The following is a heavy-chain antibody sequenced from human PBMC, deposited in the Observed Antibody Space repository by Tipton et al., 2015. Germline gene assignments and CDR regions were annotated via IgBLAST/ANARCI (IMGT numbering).Heavy chain of an antibody. Sequence: TLSLTCTVSGGSITNGGYYWTWIRQPPGKGLEWIGEINHSGNTNCNPSLQSRVTISVDTSKNQFSLHLSSVTAADTAVYYCAREVWYYDSSGYDYWGQGTLVTVSS. J-gene: IGHJ4*02. CDR3: AREVWYYDSSGYDY. CDR2: INHSGNT. CDR1: GGSITNGGYY. D-gene: IGHD3-22*01. V-gene: IGHV4-39*07.